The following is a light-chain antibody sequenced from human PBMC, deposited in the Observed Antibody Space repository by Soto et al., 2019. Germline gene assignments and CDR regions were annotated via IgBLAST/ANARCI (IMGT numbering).Light chain of an antibody. J-gene: IGKJ5*01. V-gene: IGKV1D-16*01. CDR1: QGISNW. Sequence: QMTQSPAAGSASVGGGGTISCRASQGISNWLAWYQQKPGKAPKPLIYAASTLKTGVPSRFSGSGSGSEFNFTITGLQPDDFATYFCQQYNTYATFGQGTRLEI. CDR3: QQYNTYAT. CDR2: AAS.